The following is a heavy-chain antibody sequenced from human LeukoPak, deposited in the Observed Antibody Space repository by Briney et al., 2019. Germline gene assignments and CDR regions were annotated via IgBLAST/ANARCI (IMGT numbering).Heavy chain of an antibody. J-gene: IGHJ4*02. Sequence: PETLSLTCTVYGGSISSYYWSWIRQPPGKGLEWIGYIYYSGSTNYNPSLKSRVTISVDTSKNQFSLKLSSVTAADTAVYYCARVQSGSHWSFDYWGQGTLVTVSS. D-gene: IGHD1-26*01. CDR2: IYYSGST. V-gene: IGHV4-59*01. CDR3: ARVQSGSHWSFDY. CDR1: GGSISSYY.